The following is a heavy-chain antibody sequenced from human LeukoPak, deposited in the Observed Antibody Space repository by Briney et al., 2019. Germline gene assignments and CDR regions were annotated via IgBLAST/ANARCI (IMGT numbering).Heavy chain of an antibody. CDR3: ARDPGCSGGSCYSGYFDY. Sequence: PSETLSLTCTVSGGSISSSSYYWGWIRQPPGKGLEWIGSIDYSGSTYYNPSLKSRVTISVDTSKNQFSLKLSSVTAADTAVYYCARDPGCSGGSCYSGYFDYWGQGTLVTVSS. D-gene: IGHD2-15*01. CDR1: GGSISSSSYY. V-gene: IGHV4-39*07. CDR2: IDYSGST. J-gene: IGHJ4*02.